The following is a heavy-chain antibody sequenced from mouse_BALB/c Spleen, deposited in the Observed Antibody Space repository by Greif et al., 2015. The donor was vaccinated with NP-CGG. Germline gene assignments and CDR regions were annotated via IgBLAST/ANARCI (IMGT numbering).Heavy chain of an antibody. V-gene: IGHV1-54*01. CDR2: INPGSGGT. CDR1: GYAFTNYL. CDR3: ARNGNYRGWYFDV. J-gene: IGHJ1*01. Sequence: VQLQQSGAELVRPGTSVKVSCKASGYAFTNYLIEWVKQRPGQGLEWIGVINPGSGGTNYNEKFKGKATLTADKSSSTAYMQLSGLTSDDSAVYFCARNGNYRGWYFDVWGAGTTGTVAS. D-gene: IGHD2-1*01.